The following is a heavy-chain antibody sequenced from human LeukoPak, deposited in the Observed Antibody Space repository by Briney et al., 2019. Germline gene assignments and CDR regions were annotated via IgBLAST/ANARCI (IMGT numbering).Heavy chain of an antibody. CDR1: GFTVSSNY. CDR3: ARDYYGSGSYYGPFDY. D-gene: IGHD3-10*01. Sequence: PGWSLRLSCAASGFTVSSNYMSWVRQAPGKGLEWVSTIYSGGSTYYTDSVKGRFTISRDNSKNTLFLQMNSLRAEDTAVYYCARDYYGSGSYYGPFDYWGQGTLVSVSS. CDR2: IYSGGST. V-gene: IGHV3-53*01. J-gene: IGHJ4*02.